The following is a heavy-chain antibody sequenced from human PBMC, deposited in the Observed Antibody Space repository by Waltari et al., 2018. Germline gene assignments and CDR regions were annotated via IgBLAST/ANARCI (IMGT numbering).Heavy chain of an antibody. CDR1: GGSISSGSYY. CDR3: AMGGSSGWPYYYYGMDV. V-gene: IGHV4-61*09. CDR2: IYTSGST. Sequence: QVQLQESGPGLVKPSQTLSLTCTVSGGSISSGSYYWSWIRQPAGKGLEWIGYIYTSGSTNYNPSLKSRVTISVDTSKNQFSLKLSSVTAADTAVYYCAMGGSSGWPYYYYGMDVWGQGTTVTVSS. D-gene: IGHD6-19*01. J-gene: IGHJ6*02.